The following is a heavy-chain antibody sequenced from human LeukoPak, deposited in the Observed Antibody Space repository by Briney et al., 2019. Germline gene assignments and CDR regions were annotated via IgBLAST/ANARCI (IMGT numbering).Heavy chain of an antibody. CDR1: GYNFANYW. V-gene: IGHV5-51*01. D-gene: IGHD6-19*01. Sequence: GEPLKISCKGSGYNFANYWIGWVRQMPGKGLEWMGIIYPGDSDTRYSPSFQGQVTISADKSISTAYLQWSSLKASDTAMYYCARDRYSSGWLIDYWGQGTLVTVSS. CDR3: ARDRYSSGWLIDY. CDR2: IYPGDSDT. J-gene: IGHJ4*02.